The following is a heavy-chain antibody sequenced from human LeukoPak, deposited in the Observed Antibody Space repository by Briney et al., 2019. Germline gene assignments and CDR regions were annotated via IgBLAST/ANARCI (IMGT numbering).Heavy chain of an antibody. CDR3: ARSGGWFGSEGWFDP. CDR2: INPNSGGT. J-gene: IGHJ5*02. CDR1: GYTFTGYY. V-gene: IGHV1-2*02. D-gene: IGHD3-10*01. Sequence: ASVKVSCKASGYTFTGYYMHWVRQAPGQGLEWMGWINPNSGGTNYAQKFQGRVTMTRDTSISTAYMELSRLRSDDTAVYYCARSGGWFGSEGWFDPWGQGTLVTVSS.